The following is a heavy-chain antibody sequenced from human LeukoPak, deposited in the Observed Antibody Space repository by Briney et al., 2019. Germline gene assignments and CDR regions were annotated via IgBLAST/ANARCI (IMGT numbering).Heavy chain of an antibody. Sequence: GGSLRLSCAASGFTFSSYSMNWVRQAPGKGLEWVSYISSSSSTIYYADSVKGRFTISRDNAKNSLYLQMNSLRAEDTAVYYCATVGSYYYYMDVWGKGTTVTISS. CDR1: GFTFSSYS. V-gene: IGHV3-48*01. CDR3: ATVGSYYYYMDV. CDR2: ISSSSSTI. D-gene: IGHD1-26*01. J-gene: IGHJ6*03.